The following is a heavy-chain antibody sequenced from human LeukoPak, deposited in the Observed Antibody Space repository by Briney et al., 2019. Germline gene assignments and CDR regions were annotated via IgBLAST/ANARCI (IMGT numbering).Heavy chain of an antibody. Sequence: GGSLRLSCAASGFTFSNYWMHWVRQAPGKGLVWVSRIKSDGSRTDYADSVKGRFTISRDNAKNTLYLQMNSLRAEDTAVYYCARDRSDSSTSFDYWGRGTLVTVSS. D-gene: IGHD2-2*01. J-gene: IGHJ4*02. CDR2: IKSDGSRT. CDR3: ARDRSDSSTSFDY. CDR1: GFTFSNYW. V-gene: IGHV3-74*01.